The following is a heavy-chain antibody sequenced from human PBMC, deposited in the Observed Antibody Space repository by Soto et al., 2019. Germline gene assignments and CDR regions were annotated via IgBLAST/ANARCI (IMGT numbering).Heavy chain of an antibody. D-gene: IGHD7-27*01. V-gene: IGHV3-48*01. Sequence: VQLVESGGGLVQPGGSLRLSCATSGFILSDCAMNWVRQAPGKGLEWVSYISSSSSVIDYADSVKGRFTVSRDNARNSLYLRMNSLRAEDTAVYYCARDLSWGSNWYYYMDVWGKGTTVTVSS. CDR3: ARDLSWGSNWYYYMDV. J-gene: IGHJ6*03. CDR2: ISSSSSVI. CDR1: GFILSDCA.